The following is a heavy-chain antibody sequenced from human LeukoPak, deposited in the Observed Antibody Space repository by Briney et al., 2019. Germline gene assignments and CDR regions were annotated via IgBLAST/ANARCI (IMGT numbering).Heavy chain of an antibody. J-gene: IGHJ6*02. D-gene: IGHD6-6*01. CDR1: GFTVSSNY. CDR2: IYSGGST. Sequence: GGSLRLSCAASGFTVSSNYMSWVRQAPGKGLEWVSVIYSGGSTYYADSVKGRFTISRDNSKNTLYLQMNSLRAEDTAVYYCARDRTASPYYGMDVWGQGTTVTVSS. V-gene: IGHV3-66*01. CDR3: ARDRTASPYYGMDV.